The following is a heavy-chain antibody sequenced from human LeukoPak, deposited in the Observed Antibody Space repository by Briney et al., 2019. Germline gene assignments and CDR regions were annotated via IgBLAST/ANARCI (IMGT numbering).Heavy chain of an antibody. CDR1: GFTFSSYG. D-gene: IGHD1-26*01. V-gene: IGHV3-33*01. CDR2: IWYDGSNK. CDR3: ARLRGSYMDS. J-gene: IGHJ4*02. Sequence: PGGSLRLSCAASGFTFSSYGMHWVRQAPGKGLEWVALIWYDGSNKYYADSVKGRFTISRDNSRNTLYLQMNSLRAVDTAVYYCARLRGSYMDSWGQGTLVTVSS.